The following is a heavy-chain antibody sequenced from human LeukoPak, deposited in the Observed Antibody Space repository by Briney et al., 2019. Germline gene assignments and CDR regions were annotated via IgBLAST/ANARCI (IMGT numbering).Heavy chain of an antibody. V-gene: IGHV4-30-4*01. CDR1: GGSISSGDYY. Sequence: SETLSLTCTVSGGSISSGDYYWRWIRQPPGKDLEWIGYIYYSRSTYYNPSLKSRVTISVDTSKNQFSLKLSSVTAADTAVYYCARGHIVVVPAAIDALGYYYYYGMDVWGQGTTVTVSS. D-gene: IGHD2-2*01. J-gene: IGHJ6*02. CDR3: ARGHIVVVPAAIDALGYYYYYGMDV. CDR2: IYYSRST.